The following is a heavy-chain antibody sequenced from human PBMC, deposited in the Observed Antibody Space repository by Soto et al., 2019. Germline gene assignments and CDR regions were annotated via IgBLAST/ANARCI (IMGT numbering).Heavy chain of an antibody. Sequence: ASMKVSCKASGFTFTSSSMQWVRQARGQRLEWIGWIVVGSGNTNYAQKFQERVTITRDMSTSTAYMELSSLRSEDTAVYYCAATTYYYYGMDVWGQGTTVTVSS. CDR3: AATTYYYYGMDV. J-gene: IGHJ6*02. CDR2: IVVGSGNT. V-gene: IGHV1-58*02. CDR1: GFTFTSSS. D-gene: IGHD1-1*01.